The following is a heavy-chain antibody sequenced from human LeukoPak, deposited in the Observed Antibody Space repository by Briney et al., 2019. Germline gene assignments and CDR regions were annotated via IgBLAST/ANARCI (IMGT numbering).Heavy chain of an antibody. CDR1: GFTFSSYG. D-gene: IGHD5-24*01. Sequence: GRSLRLSCAASGFTFSSYGMHWVRQAPGKGLEWVAVIWYDGSNKYYADSVKGRFTISRDNSKNTLYLQMNRLRAEDSAVYYCARDTNYLSGGVLGYWGQGTLVTVSS. J-gene: IGHJ4*02. CDR2: IWYDGSNK. CDR3: ARDTNYLSGGVLGY. V-gene: IGHV3-33*01.